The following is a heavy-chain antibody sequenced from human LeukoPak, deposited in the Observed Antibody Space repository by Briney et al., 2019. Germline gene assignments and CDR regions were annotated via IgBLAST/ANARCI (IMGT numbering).Heavy chain of an antibody. Sequence: PGGSLRLSCAASGFTFSSYSMNWVRQAPGKGLEWVSSITSSSSYIYYADSVKGRFTISRDNAKNSLHLQMNSLRAEDTAVCYCARDLYDSLSFFFDYWGQGTLVTVSS. J-gene: IGHJ4*02. CDR1: GFTFSSYS. D-gene: IGHD3-22*01. V-gene: IGHV3-21*01. CDR2: ITSSSSYI. CDR3: ARDLYDSLSFFFDY.